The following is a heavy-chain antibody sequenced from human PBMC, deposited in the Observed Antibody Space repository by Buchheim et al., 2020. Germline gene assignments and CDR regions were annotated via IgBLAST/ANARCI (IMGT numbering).Heavy chain of an antibody. CDR1: GGSFSGYY. J-gene: IGHJ6*02. Sequence: QVQLQQWGAGLLKPSETLSLTCAVYGGSFSGYYWSWIRQPPGKGLEWIGEINHSGSTNYNPSLKSRVTKSVDTTKNPFFLKLSSVTAADTAVYYCARVGASTIFGVVIMGYYGMDVWGQGTT. CDR3: ARVGASTIFGVVIMGYYGMDV. CDR2: INHSGST. D-gene: IGHD3-3*01. V-gene: IGHV4-34*01.